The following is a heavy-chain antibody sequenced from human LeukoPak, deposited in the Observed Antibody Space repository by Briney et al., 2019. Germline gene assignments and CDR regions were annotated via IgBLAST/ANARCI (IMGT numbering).Heavy chain of an antibody. CDR2: MNPNSGNT. CDR3: TRRVGAPGHFDF. D-gene: IGHD1-26*01. J-gene: IGHJ4*02. CDR1: GYTFTSYN. Sequence: ASVKVSCKTSGYTFTSYNINGVRQATGQGLEWMGWMNPNSGNTDSAQKFQGRVTMTRDTSINTAYMELTSLRFEDTAVYYCTRRVGAPGHFDFWGQGTLVTVYS. V-gene: IGHV1-8*01.